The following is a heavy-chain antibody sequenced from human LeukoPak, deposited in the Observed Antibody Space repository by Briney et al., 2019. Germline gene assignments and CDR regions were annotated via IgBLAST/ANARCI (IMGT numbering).Heavy chain of an antibody. V-gene: IGHV3-48*03. J-gene: IGHJ3*02. CDR1: RFTFSSYE. D-gene: IGHD1-26*01. Sequence: PGGSLRLSCAASRFTFSSYEMVWVRQAPGKGLEWVSHISGSSSLIYYADSVKGRFTISRDNAKNSLYLQMNSLRAEDTAVYYCARDGGIVGAAGALDIWGQGTMVTVSS. CDR2: ISGSSSLI. CDR3: ARDGGIVGAAGALDI.